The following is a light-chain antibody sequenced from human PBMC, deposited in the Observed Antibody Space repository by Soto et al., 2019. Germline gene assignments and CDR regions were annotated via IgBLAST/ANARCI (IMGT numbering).Light chain of an antibody. CDR3: SSYTSSSSGV. CDR1: SSDVGGFNY. J-gene: IGLJ1*01. CDR2: EVR. V-gene: IGLV2-14*01. Sequence: QSALAQPASVSGSPGQSITISCTVTSSDVGGFNYVSWYQQHPGKTPKLLIYEVRSRPSGVSNRFSGSKSGNTASLTTSGLQAEDEADYYCSSYTSSSSGVFGTGTKVTVL.